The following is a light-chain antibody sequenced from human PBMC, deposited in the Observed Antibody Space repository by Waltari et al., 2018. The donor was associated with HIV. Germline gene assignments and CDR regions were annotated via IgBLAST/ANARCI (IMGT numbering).Light chain of an antibody. Sequence: QSVLTQPLSASGTPGQSVTIPCSGSSSHIGDFSVSWYQHLPGAAPKLLIYANNQRPSGVPDRFSGSRSGTSASLAISGLRSEDEAVYSCAVWDDSLRGGVFGGGTKLTVL. J-gene: IGLJ3*02. CDR3: AVWDDSLRGGV. CDR2: ANN. V-gene: IGLV1-47*01. CDR1: SSHIGDFS.